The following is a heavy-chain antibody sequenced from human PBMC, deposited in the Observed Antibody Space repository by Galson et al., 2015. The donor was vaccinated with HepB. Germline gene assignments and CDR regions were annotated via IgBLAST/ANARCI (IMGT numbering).Heavy chain of an antibody. V-gene: IGHV3-33*01. D-gene: IGHD7-27*01. CDR2: IWYDGSNK. CDR1: GFTFSSYG. CDR3: ARQLGKSYYFDY. Sequence: SLRLSCAASGFTFSSYGMHWVRQAPGKGLEWVAVIWYDGSNKYYADSMKGRFTISRDNSKNTLYLQMNSLRAEDTAVYYCARQLGKSYYFDYWGQGTLVTVSS. J-gene: IGHJ4*02.